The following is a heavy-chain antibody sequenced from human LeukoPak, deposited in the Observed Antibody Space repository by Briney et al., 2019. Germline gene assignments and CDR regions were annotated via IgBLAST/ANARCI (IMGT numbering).Heavy chain of an antibody. CDR3: ARLWSFYYDSRGTWFDS. V-gene: IGHV4-39*01. CDR1: GDSMNSNAYW. D-gene: IGHD3-22*01. J-gene: IGHJ5*01. Sequence: SETLSLTCSVTGDSMNSNAYWWGWVRQPPGKGLEWIGSVSYSGSTNYNPSLKSRVIISVDTSKNQVSLQLSSVTAADTAVYYCARLWSFYYDSRGTWFDSWGQGTLVPASS. CDR2: VSYSGST.